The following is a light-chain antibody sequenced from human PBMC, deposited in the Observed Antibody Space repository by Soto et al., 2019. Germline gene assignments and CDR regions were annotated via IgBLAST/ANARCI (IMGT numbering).Light chain of an antibody. J-gene: IGKJ1*01. CDR1: QSIGNY. Sequence: DIQMTQSPSSLSASVGDRATITCRASQSIGNYLNWYQQKPGKAPEVLIYAASSLQGGVPSRFSGSASGTDFILTINSLQPEDSATYYCQQGFKTPRTFGQGTKVEIK. CDR2: AAS. V-gene: IGKV1-39*01. CDR3: QQGFKTPRT.